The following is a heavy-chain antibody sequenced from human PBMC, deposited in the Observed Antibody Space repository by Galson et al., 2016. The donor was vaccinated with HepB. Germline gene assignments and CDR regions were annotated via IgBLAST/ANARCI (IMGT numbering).Heavy chain of an antibody. Sequence: SLRLSCAGSGFTFGDYGMSWFRQAPGKGLEWVSFIRGKPYGATTEYAASVKGRFTISKDDSKSIAYLQMNSLKTEDTAVYYCTRVRGPYDFWSGYSVDDGFDIWGQGTMVTVSS. D-gene: IGHD3-3*01. V-gene: IGHV3-49*03. CDR2: IRGKPYGATT. CDR3: TRVRGPYDFWSGYSVDDGFDI. J-gene: IGHJ3*02. CDR1: GFTFGDYG.